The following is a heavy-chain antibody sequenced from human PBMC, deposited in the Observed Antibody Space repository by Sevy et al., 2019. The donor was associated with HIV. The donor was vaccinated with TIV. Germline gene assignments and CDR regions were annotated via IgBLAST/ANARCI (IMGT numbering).Heavy chain of an antibody. CDR3: ARATISDFGVVIFDY. V-gene: IGHV4-4*07. CDR2: IYTSGST. Sequence: SQTLSLTCTVSGGSISSYYWSWIRQPAGKGLEWIGRIYTSGSTNYNPSLKSRVTMSVDTSKNQFSLKLGSVTAADTAVYYCARATISDFGVVIFDYWGQGTLVTVSS. J-gene: IGHJ4*02. D-gene: IGHD3-3*01. CDR1: GGSISSYY.